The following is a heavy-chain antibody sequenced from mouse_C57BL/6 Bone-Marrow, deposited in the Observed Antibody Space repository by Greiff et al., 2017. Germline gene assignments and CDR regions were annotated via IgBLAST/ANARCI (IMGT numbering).Heavy chain of an antibody. D-gene: IGHD1-1*01. V-gene: IGHV1-19*01. CDR2: INPYNGGT. CDR3: ARGVRFWSAY. J-gene: IGHJ3*01. CDR1: GYTFTDYY. Sequence: VQLQQSGPVLVKPGASVKMSCKASGYTFTDYYMNWVKQSPGTSLEWIGVINPYNGGTSYNQKFKGKATLTVDKSSSTAYMELNSLTSEDSAVYYCARGVRFWSAYWGQGTLVTVSA.